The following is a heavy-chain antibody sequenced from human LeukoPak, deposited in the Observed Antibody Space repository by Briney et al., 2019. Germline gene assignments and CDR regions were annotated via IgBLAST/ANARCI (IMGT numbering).Heavy chain of an antibody. Sequence: GGSLRLSCAASGFSFSSYAMSWVRQAPGKGLEWVSAITGSGSSTFYADAVKARFTISKDNSKNTLYLQMNSLRAEDTAVYYCAKRVSGWYLVDYWGQGALVTVSS. D-gene: IGHD6-19*01. CDR2: ITGSGSST. CDR3: AKRVSGWYLVDY. V-gene: IGHV3-23*01. J-gene: IGHJ4*02. CDR1: GFSFSSYA.